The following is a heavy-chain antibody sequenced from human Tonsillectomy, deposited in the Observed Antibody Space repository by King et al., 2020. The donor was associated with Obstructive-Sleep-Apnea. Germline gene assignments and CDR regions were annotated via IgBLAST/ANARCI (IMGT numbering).Heavy chain of an antibody. CDR3: AKTQRSYYDTSGYWRDAFDI. CDR2: ISGSGGST. D-gene: IGHD3-22*01. J-gene: IGHJ3*02. V-gene: IGHV3-23*04. CDR1: GFTFSSNA. Sequence: VQLVESGGGLVQPGGSLRLSCAASGFTFSSNAMSWVRQAPGKGLEWVSTISGSGGSTYDADSVNGRFTISRDNSENTLYLQMNSLRAEDTAVYYCAKTQRSYYDTSGYWRDAFDIWGQGTMVTVSS.